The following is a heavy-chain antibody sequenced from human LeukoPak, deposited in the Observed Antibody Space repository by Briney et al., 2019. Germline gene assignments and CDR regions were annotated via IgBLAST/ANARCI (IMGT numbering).Heavy chain of an antibody. CDR1: GFSLSTSGVC. D-gene: IGHD3-10*01. CDR2: IDWDDDK. Sequence: SGPALVKPTQTLTLTCTFSGFSLSTSGVCVSWIRQPPGKALEWLALIDWDDDKHYSTSLKTRLTISKDTSKNQVVLTMTNMDPVDTATYYCARIYLQGSYSPIDYWGQGTLVTASS. J-gene: IGHJ4*02. V-gene: IGHV2-70*01. CDR3: ARIYLQGSYSPIDY.